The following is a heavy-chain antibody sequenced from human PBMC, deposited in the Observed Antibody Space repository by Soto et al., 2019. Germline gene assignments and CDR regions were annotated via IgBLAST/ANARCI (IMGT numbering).Heavy chain of an antibody. V-gene: IGHV3-30*04. J-gene: IGHJ6*02. D-gene: IGHD2-15*01. CDR3: ARGDREDTAVVIGVRPGEYGVDV. CDR1: GFTFSNYA. Sequence: ESGGGVVQPGRSLRLSCAASGFTFSNYAMHWVRQAPGKGLECVAGISYNGGNRFYRDYVKGRFTISRDNSKNTVHLQIDSMRYEDAAVYYCARGDREDTAVVIGVRPGEYGVDVWGQGTTVTVSS. CDR2: ISYNGGNR.